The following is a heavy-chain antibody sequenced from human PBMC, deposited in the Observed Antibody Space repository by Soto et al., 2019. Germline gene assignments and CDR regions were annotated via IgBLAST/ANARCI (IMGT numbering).Heavy chain of an antibody. J-gene: IGHJ4*02. CDR2: IYYSGST. V-gene: IGHV4-59*01. Sequence: QVQLQESGPGLVKPSETLSLTCTVSGGSISSYYWSWIRQPPGKGLEWIGYIYYSGSTNYNPSLKRRVTRSVDTSTNQFSLKLSSVTAADTAVYYCARVYGDYLDYWGQGTLVTVSS. CDR1: GGSISSYY. CDR3: ARVYGDYLDY. D-gene: IGHD4-17*01.